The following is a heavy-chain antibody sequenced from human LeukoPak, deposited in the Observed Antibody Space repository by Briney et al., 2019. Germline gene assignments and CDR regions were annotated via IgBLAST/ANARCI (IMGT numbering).Heavy chain of an antibody. CDR2: IYYSGST. V-gene: IGHV4-39*01. CDR3: ARAPRTLGRGPYFDY. J-gene: IGHJ4*02. Sequence: SETLSLTCTVSGGSISSSSYYWGWICQPPGKGLEWNESIYYSGSTYYHRSLTIQVTICVDTDNNQSSLKLTAVTAADTALYYCARAPRTLGRGPYFDYWGQGTLVTVSS. D-gene: IGHD3-10*01. CDR1: GGSISSSSYY.